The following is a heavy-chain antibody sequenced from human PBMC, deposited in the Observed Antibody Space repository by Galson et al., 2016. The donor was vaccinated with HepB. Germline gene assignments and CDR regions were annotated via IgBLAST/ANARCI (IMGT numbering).Heavy chain of an antibody. CDR3: TRHLEFDKTQC. CDR2: IRPKAKSYAT. D-gene: IGHD3-10*01. CDR1: GFTFSDSA. J-gene: IGHJ4*02. Sequence: SLRLSCAASGFTFSDSAIHWVRQASGKGLECVGYIRPKAKSYATAYGASVKGRFTISRDDSQNTAFLQMNSLQTDDTAIYYCTRHLEFDKTQCWSQGTLVTVSS. V-gene: IGHV3-73*01.